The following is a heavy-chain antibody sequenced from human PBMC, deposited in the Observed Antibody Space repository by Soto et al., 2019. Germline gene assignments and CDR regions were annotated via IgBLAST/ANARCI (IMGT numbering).Heavy chain of an antibody. V-gene: IGHV1-69*06. CDR1: GGTFSSYV. D-gene: IGHD2-15*01. Sequence: QVQLVQSGAEVKKPGSSVKVSCKASGGTFSSYVISWVRQAPGQGLEWMGGIIPMYGTVNYAQRFQDRVTITADTWASTGDMELSSLRSDDTAVYYCARDVGGCSGGSCRYNWFAPWGQGTRFTVSS. J-gene: IGHJ5*02. CDR3: ARDVGGCSGGSCRYNWFAP. CDR2: IIPMYGTV.